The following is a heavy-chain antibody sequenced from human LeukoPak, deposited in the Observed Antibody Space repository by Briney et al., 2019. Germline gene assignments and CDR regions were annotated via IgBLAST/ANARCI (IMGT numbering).Heavy chain of an antibody. D-gene: IGHD1-26*01. J-gene: IGHJ4*02. V-gene: IGHV3-30*18. Sequence: GGSLRLSCAASGFTFSDYGMHWVRQAPGKGLEWVAVISYDGSSIYYADSVKGRFTISRDNSKNTLYLQMNSLRAEDTAVYYCGKDKSGGGSYGYFDYWGQGTLVTVSS. CDR2: ISYDGSSI. CDR3: GKDKSGGGSYGYFDY. CDR1: GFTFSDYG.